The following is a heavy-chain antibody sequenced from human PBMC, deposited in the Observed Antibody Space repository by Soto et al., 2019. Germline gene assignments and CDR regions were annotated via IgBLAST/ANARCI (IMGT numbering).Heavy chain of an antibody. CDR2: ISAYNGNT. CDR1: GYTFTSYG. J-gene: IGHJ6*03. Sequence: ASVKVSCKASGYTFTSYGISWARQAPGQGLEWMGWISAYNGNTNYAQKLQGRVTMTTDTSTSTAYMELRSLRSDDTAVYYCARGYCSSTSGYSPFGYYYYMDVWGKGTTVTVSS. CDR3: ARGYCSSTSGYSPFGYYYYMDV. V-gene: IGHV1-18*01. D-gene: IGHD2-2*01.